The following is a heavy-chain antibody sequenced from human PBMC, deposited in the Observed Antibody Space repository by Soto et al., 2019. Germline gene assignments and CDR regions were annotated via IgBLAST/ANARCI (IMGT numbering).Heavy chain of an antibody. J-gene: IGHJ5*02. Sequence: QVQLVQSGAEVKKPGSSVKVSCKASGGTFSSYAISWVRQAPGQGLEWMGGIIPIFGTANYAQKFQGRVTITADESTSPASMELTSRSSEAKAVYSCARELRYCSGGSCYHQGWFDRWGHGNLLTVSS. CDR2: IIPIFGTA. CDR3: ARELRYCSGGSCYHQGWFDR. V-gene: IGHV1-69*01. CDR1: GGTFSSYA. D-gene: IGHD2-15*01.